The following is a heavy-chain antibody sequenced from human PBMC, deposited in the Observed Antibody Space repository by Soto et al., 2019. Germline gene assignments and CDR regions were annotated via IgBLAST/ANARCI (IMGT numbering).Heavy chain of an antibody. V-gene: IGHV3-13*05. CDR3: AKTLTIFGVVIHYGMDV. D-gene: IGHD3-3*01. Sequence: GGSLRLSCAASGFTFSSYDMHWVRQATGKGLEWVSAIGTAGDPYYPGSVKGRFTISRENAKNSLYLQMNSLRAEDTAVYFCAKTLTIFGVVIHYGMDVWGQGTTVTVSS. CDR1: GFTFSSYD. J-gene: IGHJ6*02. CDR2: IGTAGDP.